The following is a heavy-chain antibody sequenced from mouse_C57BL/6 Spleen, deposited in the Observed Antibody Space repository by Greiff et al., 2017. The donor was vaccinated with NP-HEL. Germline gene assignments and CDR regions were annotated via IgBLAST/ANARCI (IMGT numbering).Heavy chain of an antibody. CDR2: IRSKSSNYAT. V-gene: IGHV10-3*01. Sequence: EVQLVESGGGLVQPKGSLKLSCAASGFTFNTYAMHWVRQAPGKGLEWVARIRSKSSNYATYYADSVKDRFTISRDDSQSMLYLQMNNLKTEDTAMYYCVRDAASHGSSYGYFDVWGTGTTVTVSS. J-gene: IGHJ1*03. CDR1: GFTFNTYA. CDR3: VRDAASHGSSYGYFDV. D-gene: IGHD1-1*01.